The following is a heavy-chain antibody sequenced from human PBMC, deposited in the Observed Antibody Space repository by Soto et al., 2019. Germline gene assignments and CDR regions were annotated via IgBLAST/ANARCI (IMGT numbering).Heavy chain of an antibody. CDR1: GGSFSGYY. D-gene: IGHD3-22*01. V-gene: IGHV4-34*01. Sequence: SETLSLTCAVYGGSFSGYYWSWIRQPPGKGLEWIGEINHSGSTNYNPSLKSRVTISVDTSKNQFSLKLSSVTAADTAAYYCARFRDPYYYDSSGYSRRVYYFDYWGQGTLVTVSS. CDR2: INHSGST. J-gene: IGHJ4*02. CDR3: ARFRDPYYYDSSGYSRRVYYFDY.